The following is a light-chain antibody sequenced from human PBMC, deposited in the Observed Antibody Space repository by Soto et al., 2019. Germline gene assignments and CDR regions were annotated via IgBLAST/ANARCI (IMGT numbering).Light chain of an antibody. CDR2: DAS. CDR1: QSVSSN. J-gene: IGKJ5*01. Sequence: EIVMTQSPATLSVSPGESATLSCRASQSVSSNLAWHQQKPGQAPRILMYDASTMATGISARFSSSGSGTEFTLTISSLQSEDFAVYYCQQYHNWPITFGQGTRLEIK. CDR3: QQYHNWPIT. V-gene: IGKV3-15*01.